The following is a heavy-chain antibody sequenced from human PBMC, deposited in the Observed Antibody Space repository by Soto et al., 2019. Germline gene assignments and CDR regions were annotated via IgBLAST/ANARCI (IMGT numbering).Heavy chain of an antibody. Sequence: KPSETLSLTCTVSGGSISSYYWSWIRQSPGKGLEWIGYIYYSGSTNYNPSLKSRVTISVDTSKNQFSLKLSSVIAADTAVYYCASTRGKWELPPYNWFDPWGQGTLVTVSS. CDR3: ASTRGKWELPPYNWFDP. D-gene: IGHD1-26*01. CDR2: IYYSGST. J-gene: IGHJ5*02. V-gene: IGHV4-59*01. CDR1: GGSISSYY.